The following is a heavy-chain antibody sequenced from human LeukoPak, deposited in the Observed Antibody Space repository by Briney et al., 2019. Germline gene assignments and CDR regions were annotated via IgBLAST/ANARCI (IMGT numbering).Heavy chain of an antibody. D-gene: IGHD2-15*01. J-gene: IGHJ5*02. CDR1: GGSISSISYY. Sequence: SETLSLTCSVSGGSISSISYYWGWIRRPPGKGLEWIASIYYSGTTHYNPSLSSRVTMSVDTSKNQFSLKLSAVTAADTAVYYCARQFHGSEYVDDLWGQGTLVTVSS. V-gene: IGHV4-39*01. CDR2: IYYSGTT. CDR3: ARQFHGSEYVDDL.